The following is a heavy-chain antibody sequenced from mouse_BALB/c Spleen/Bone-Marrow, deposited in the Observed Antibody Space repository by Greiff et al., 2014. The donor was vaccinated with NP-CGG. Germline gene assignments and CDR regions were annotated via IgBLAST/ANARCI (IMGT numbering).Heavy chain of an antibody. CDR2: ISSGSSTI. J-gene: IGHJ3*01. D-gene: IGHD2-4*01. CDR1: GFTFSSFG. Sequence: LESGGGLVQPGGSRKLSCAASGFTFSSFGMHWVRQAPEKGLEWVAYISSGSSTIYYADTVKGRFTISRDNPKNTLFLQMTSLRSEDTAMYYCARGYDYGFAYWGQGTLVTVSA. CDR3: ARGYDYGFAY. V-gene: IGHV5-17*02.